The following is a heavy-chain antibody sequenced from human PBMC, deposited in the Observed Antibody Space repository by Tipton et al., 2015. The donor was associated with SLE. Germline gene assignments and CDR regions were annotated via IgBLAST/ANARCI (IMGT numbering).Heavy chain of an antibody. V-gene: IGHV4-34*01. D-gene: IGHD1-26*01. CDR3: ARGADFSGSYYPFDS. CDR2: INHSGST. J-gene: IGHJ4*02. Sequence: LRLSCAVNAESLSGHYWSWIRQPPGKGLEWIAEINHSGSTNFNPSLRSRVDISVGPSRNHFSLKLGSVTVADTAVYYCARGADFSGSYYPFDSWGRGTLVTVSS. CDR1: AESLSGHY.